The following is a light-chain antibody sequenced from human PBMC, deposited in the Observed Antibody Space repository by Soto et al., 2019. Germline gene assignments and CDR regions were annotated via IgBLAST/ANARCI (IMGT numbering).Light chain of an antibody. CDR2: EVT. Sequence: QSVLTQPPSASGSPGQSVTISCTGTSSDVGAYNYVSWYQHRPGKAPKPMIYEVTKRPSGVPDRFSGAKSGNTASLTVSGLQAEDEADYYCTSHAGTNNFPYVFGTGTKLTVL. CDR3: TSHAGTNNFPYV. V-gene: IGLV2-8*01. CDR1: SSDVGAYNY. J-gene: IGLJ1*01.